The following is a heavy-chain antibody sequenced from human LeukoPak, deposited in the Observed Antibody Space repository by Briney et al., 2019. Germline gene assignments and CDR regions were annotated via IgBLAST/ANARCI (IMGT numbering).Heavy chain of an antibody. CDR1: GFTFSNYG. CDR2: IRYDGNNK. V-gene: IGHV3-30*02. D-gene: IGHD1-14*01. J-gene: IGHJ4*02. Sequence: GGSLRPSCAASGFTFSNYGMLWVRQAPGKGLDWVSFIRYDGNNKLYADSVKGRFTISRDNSKNTLYLHINSLRAEDTAVYYCVKDNPLDYWGQGTLVIVSS. CDR3: VKDNPLDY.